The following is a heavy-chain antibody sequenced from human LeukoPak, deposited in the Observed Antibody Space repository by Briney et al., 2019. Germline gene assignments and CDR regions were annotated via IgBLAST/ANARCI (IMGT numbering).Heavy chain of an antibody. Sequence: SVKVSCKASGGTFSSYAISWVRQAPGQGLEWMGGIIPIFGTANYAQKFQGRVTITADESTSTAYMELSSLRSEDTAVYYCANFDYGGTAVFDYWGQGTLVTVSS. CDR2: IIPIFGTA. J-gene: IGHJ4*02. D-gene: IGHD4-23*01. CDR3: ANFDYGGTAVFDY. V-gene: IGHV1-69*13. CDR1: GGTFSSYA.